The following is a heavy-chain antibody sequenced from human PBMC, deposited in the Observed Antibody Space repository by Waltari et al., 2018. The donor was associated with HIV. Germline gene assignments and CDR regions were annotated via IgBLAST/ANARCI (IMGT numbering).Heavy chain of an antibody. Sequence: EVTLAEFGGIVFRPGGSRRLSCSASGFPFDDYALGWVCRMPGKGRQWVSTMNWKGENANNARSVKGRFTISRDNGRYSLHLQMNSLTDEDTAIYHCARDWPRYCANHTCSYFDSWGQGTLVAVSS. J-gene: IGHJ4*02. CDR1: GFPFDDYA. V-gene: IGHV3-20*01. D-gene: IGHD2-15*01. CDR2: MNWKGENA. CDR3: ARDWPRYCANHTCSYFDS.